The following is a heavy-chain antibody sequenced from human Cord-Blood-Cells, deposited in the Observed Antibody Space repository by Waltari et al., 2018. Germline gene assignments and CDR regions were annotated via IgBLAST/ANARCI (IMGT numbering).Heavy chain of an antibody. D-gene: IGHD3-10*01. CDR3: ARESGWWGSGSYYNFDY. Sequence: QVQLVQSGAEVKKPGASVKVSCKASGYTFTSYGISWVRQAPGQGREWMGWVSAYNGNTNYAQTLKGRVPMTTDTSTSTAYMELRSLRSDDTAVYYCARESGWWGSGSYYNFDYWGQGTLVTVSS. CDR2: VSAYNGNT. CDR1: GYTFTSYG. J-gene: IGHJ4*02. V-gene: IGHV1-18*01.